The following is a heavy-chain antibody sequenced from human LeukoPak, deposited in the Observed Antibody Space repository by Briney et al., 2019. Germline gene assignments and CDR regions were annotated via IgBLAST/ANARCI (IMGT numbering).Heavy chain of an antibody. D-gene: IGHD3-22*01. Sequence: ASVKVSCKASGYSFTGNYMHWVRQAPGQGLEWMGWINPNSGDTNFAQKFQGRVTMTRDTSISTVYMELSRLRSDDTAVFYCARGYYDSSDFEYFQHWGQGTLVTVSS. CDR3: ARGYYDSSDFEYFQH. V-gene: IGHV1-2*02. CDR1: GYSFTGNY. CDR2: INPNSGDT. J-gene: IGHJ1*01.